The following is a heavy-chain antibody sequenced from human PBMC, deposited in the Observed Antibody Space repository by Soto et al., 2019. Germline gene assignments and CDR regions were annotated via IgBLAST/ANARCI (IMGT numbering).Heavy chain of an antibody. J-gene: IGHJ4*02. CDR3: AKNSQDHSGSPTLGDY. CDR1: GFTFSSYG. D-gene: IGHD1-26*01. Sequence: PGGSLRLSCAASGFTFSSYGMHWVRQAPGKGLEWVAVISYDGSNKYYADSVKGRFTISRDNSKNTLYLQMNSLRAEDTAVYYCAKNSQDHSGSPTLGDYWGQGTLVTSPQ. V-gene: IGHV3-30*18. CDR2: ISYDGSNK.